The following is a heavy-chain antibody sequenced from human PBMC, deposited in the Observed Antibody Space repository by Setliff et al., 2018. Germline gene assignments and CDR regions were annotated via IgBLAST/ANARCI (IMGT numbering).Heavy chain of an antibody. D-gene: IGHD2-2*01. CDR1: GYTFIGYY. CDR2: ISAYNGYI. Sequence: ASVKVSCKASGYTFIGYYMYWVRQAPGQGLEWMGWISAYNGYIIYAQKLQGRVTMTTDTSTSTAYMEVRSLRSDDTAVYYCARAPGTVVVPASRSAFDIWGQGTMVTVSS. J-gene: IGHJ3*02. V-gene: IGHV1-18*04. CDR3: ARAPGTVVVPASRSAFDI.